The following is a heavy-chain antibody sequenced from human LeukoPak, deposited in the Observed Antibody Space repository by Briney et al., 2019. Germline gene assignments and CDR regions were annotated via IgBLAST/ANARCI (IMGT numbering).Heavy chain of an antibody. CDR2: IYPGDSDT. CDR1: GYSFTSYW. D-gene: IGHD2-2*01. CDR3: ARPYCSSTSCSVHAFDI. J-gene: IGHJ3*02. V-gene: IGHV5-51*01. Sequence: PGESLKISCKGSGYSFTSYWIGWVRQMPGKGLEWMGIIYPGDSDTRYSPSFQGQVTISADKSISTAYLQWSSLKASDTAMYYCARPYCSSTSCSVHAFDIWGQGTMVTVSS.